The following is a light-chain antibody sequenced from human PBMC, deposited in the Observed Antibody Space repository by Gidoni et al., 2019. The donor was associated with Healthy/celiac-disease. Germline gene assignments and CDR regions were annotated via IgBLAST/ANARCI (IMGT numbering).Light chain of an antibody. CDR1: TGAVTSGHY. CDR3: LLSSSGARV. J-gene: IGLJ2*01. Sequence: QAVVTQEPSLTVSPGGTVTLTCGSSTGAVTSGHYPYWFQQKPGQPPRTLIYDTSNKHSWTPARFSGSLLGGKAALTLSGAQPEDEAEHYCLLSSSGARVFGGGTKLTVL. CDR2: DTS. V-gene: IGLV7-46*01.